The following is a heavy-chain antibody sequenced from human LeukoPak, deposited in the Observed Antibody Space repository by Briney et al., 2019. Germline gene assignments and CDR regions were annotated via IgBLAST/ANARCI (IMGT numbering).Heavy chain of an antibody. CDR2: ISTYNGNT. V-gene: IGHV1-18*01. D-gene: IGHD3-3*01. Sequence: ASVKVSCKASGYTFTSYGISWVRQAPGQGLEWMGWISTYNGNTNYAQKVQGRVTMTTDTSTSTAYMELRSLRSDDTAVYYCARGLRFMEWFMNDAFDIWGQGTMVTVSS. CDR3: ARGLRFMEWFMNDAFDI. J-gene: IGHJ3*02. CDR1: GYTFTSYG.